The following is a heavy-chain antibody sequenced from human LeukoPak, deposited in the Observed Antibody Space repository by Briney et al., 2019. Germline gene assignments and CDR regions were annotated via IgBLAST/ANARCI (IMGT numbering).Heavy chain of an antibody. CDR3: AEQGSYKAFDY. Sequence: GGSLRLSCAASGYTFSSYEMNWVRQAPGKGLEWVSYISSSGSTIYYADSVKGRFTISRDNAKNSLYLQMNSLRAEDTAVYYCAEQGSYKAFDYWGQGTLVTVSS. D-gene: IGHD1-26*01. V-gene: IGHV3-48*03. CDR2: ISSSGSTI. J-gene: IGHJ4*02. CDR1: GYTFSSYE.